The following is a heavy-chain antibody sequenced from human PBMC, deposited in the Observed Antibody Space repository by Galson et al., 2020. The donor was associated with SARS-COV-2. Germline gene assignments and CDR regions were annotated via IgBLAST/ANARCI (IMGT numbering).Heavy chain of an antibody. Sequence: GESLKISCAASGFTVSSNYMSWVRQAPGKGLEWVSVIYSGGSTYYADSVKGRFTISRDNSKNTLYLQMNSLRAEDTAVYYCARAPGSSGWYAYYYGMDVWGQGTTVTVSS. CDR1: GFTVSSNY. CDR3: ARAPGSSGWYAYYYGMDV. V-gene: IGHV3-53*01. CDR2: IYSGGST. J-gene: IGHJ6*02. D-gene: IGHD6-19*01.